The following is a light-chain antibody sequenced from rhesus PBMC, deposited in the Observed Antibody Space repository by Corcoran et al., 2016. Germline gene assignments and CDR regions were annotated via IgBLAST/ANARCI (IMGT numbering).Light chain of an antibody. CDR2: QTS. V-gene: IGKV7-13*01. CDR3: LQTKNSPRT. J-gene: IGKJ1*01. CDR1: ESVSFFGINL. Sequence: DIVLTQSPASLAVSPGQRATITCRASESVSFFGINLIHWYLQEPGQPPKLLIYQTSTKDTGVPARFSGSGSGTDFTLTINPVEADDAANYYCLQTKNSPRTFGQGTKVEIK.